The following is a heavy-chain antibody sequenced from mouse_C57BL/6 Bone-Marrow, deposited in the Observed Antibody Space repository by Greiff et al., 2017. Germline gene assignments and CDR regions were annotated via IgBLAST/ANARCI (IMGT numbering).Heavy chain of an antibody. J-gene: IGHJ2*02. D-gene: IGHD3-1*01. CDR2: IYPTSGRT. V-gene: IGHV1-55*01. Sequence: QVQLQQPGAELVKPGASVKMSCKASGYTFTSYWITWVKQRPGQGLEWIGEIYPTSGRTNYNDNFKSKAILTVDTASNTAYMQLSTLTSEDSAVFYCARSGPRGRGFDYWGQGTSLSVSS. CDR3: ARSGPRGRGFDY. CDR1: GYTFTSYW.